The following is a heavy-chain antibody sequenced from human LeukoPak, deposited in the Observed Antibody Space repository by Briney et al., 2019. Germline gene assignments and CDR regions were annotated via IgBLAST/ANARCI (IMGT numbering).Heavy chain of an antibody. CDR3: AKDSSSWSSFDY. V-gene: IGHV3-30*18. J-gene: IGHJ4*02. Sequence: PGGSLRPSCAASGFTFSSYGMHWVRQAPGKGLEWVAVISYDGSNKYYADSVKGRFTISRDNSKNTLYLQMNSLRAEDTAVYYCAKDSSSWSSFDYWGQGTLVTVSS. CDR1: GFTFSSYG. CDR2: ISYDGSNK. D-gene: IGHD6-13*01.